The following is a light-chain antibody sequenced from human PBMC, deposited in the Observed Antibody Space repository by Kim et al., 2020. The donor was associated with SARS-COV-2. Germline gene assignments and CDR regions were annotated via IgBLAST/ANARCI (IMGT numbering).Light chain of an antibody. CDR3: SSCGV. Sequence: QSALTQPASVSGSPGQSITISCTGTSSDIGAYDYVSWYQQSPGKAPNLLIYDVTKRPSGVSNRLSGSKSGNTASLTISGLQAEDEADYYCSSCGVFGTGTKVTVL. V-gene: IGLV2-14*03. CDR1: SSDIGAYDY. J-gene: IGLJ1*01. CDR2: DVT.